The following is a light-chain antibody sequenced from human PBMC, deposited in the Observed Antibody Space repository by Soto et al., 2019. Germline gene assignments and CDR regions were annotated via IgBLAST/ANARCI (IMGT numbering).Light chain of an antibody. V-gene: IGLV2-14*01. Sequence: QCSLTQPASVSGSPGQSITISCTGTSSDVGGYNYVSWYQQHPGKAPKLMIYEVSNRPSGVSNRFSGSKSGNTASLTISGLQAEEEADYYCSSYTSSSTLPNVFGTGTKVTVL. CDR2: EVS. CDR3: SSYTSSSTLPNV. CDR1: SSDVGGYNY. J-gene: IGLJ1*01.